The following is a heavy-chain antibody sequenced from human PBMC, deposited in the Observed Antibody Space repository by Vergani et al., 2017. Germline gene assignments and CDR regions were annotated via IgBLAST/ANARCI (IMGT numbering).Heavy chain of an antibody. Sequence: QVQLVQSGAAVKKPGASAKVSCTASGYIFKNYYMHWLRLAPGQGFQWMGIVNFVTGAATSPQKFEGRITMTRDTSTATFYMELRSLRSDDTAVYYCARYIVVVPAANIVDYWGQGTLVTVSS. V-gene: IGHV1-46*02. CDR3: ARYIVVVPAANIVDY. CDR2: VNFVTGAA. D-gene: IGHD2-2*01. CDR1: GYIFKNYY. J-gene: IGHJ4*02.